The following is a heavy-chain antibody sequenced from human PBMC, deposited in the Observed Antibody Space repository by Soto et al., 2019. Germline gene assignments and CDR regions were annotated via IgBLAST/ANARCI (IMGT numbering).Heavy chain of an antibody. CDR1: GYTFTGYY. J-gene: IGHJ3*02. CDR3: ASRIAVDALDAFDI. CDR2: INPNSGGT. Sequence: GASVKVSCKASGYTFTGYYMHWVRQAPGQGLEWMGWINPNSGGTNYAQKFQGWVTMTRDTSISTAYMELSRLRSDDTAVYYCASRIAVDALDAFDIWGQGTMVTVSS. V-gene: IGHV1-2*04. D-gene: IGHD6-19*01.